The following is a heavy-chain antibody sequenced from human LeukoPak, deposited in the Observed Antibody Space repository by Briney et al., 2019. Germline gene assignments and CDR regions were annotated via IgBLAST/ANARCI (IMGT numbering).Heavy chain of an antibody. Sequence: GASVKVSCKVSGYTLTELSMHWVRQAPGKGREWMGGLDHEDGETIYAQKFQGRVTMTEDTSTDTAYMELSSLRSEDTAVYYCATDLDYYDILTGYTSHAFDIWGQGTMVTVSS. CDR2: LDHEDGET. J-gene: IGHJ3*02. D-gene: IGHD3-9*01. CDR3: ATDLDYYDILTGYTSHAFDI. CDR1: GYTLTELS. V-gene: IGHV1-24*01.